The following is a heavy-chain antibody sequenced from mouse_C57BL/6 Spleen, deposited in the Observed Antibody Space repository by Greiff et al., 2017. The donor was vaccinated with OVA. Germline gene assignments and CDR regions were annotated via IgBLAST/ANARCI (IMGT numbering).Heavy chain of an antibody. CDR3: ARAKSGYGTWFAY. D-gene: IGHD2-10*02. CDR1: GYTFTGYW. J-gene: IGHJ3*01. V-gene: IGHV1-9*01. Sequence: QVQLQQSGAELVKPGASVKLSCKASGYTFTGYWIEWVKQRPGHGLEWIGEIYPGSGCTNYNEKFKGKATLTAEKSSSTAYMELSSLKTDDSAICYCARAKSGYGTWFAYGGQGTLVTVSA. CDR2: IYPGSGCT.